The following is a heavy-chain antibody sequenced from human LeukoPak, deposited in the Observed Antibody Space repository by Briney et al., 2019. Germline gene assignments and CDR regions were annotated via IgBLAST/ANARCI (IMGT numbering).Heavy chain of an antibody. CDR1: GFTFSSYG. CDR3: AKDLTYYGSGSYSYFDY. Sequence: PGGSLRLSCAASGFTFSSYGMHWVRQAPGKGLEWVAFIRYDGSNKYYADSVKGRFTISGDNSKNTLYLQMNSLRAEDTAVYYCAKDLTYYGSGSYSYFDYWGQGTLVTVSS. CDR2: IRYDGSNK. D-gene: IGHD3-10*01. V-gene: IGHV3-30*02. J-gene: IGHJ4*02.